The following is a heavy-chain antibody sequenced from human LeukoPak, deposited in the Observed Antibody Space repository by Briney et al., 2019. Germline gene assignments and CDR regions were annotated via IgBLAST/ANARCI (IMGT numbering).Heavy chain of an antibody. CDR1: GGSISGSRYH. V-gene: IGHV4-39*07. D-gene: IGHD3-22*01. CDR2: IAYSGTT. Sequence: SETLSLTCTVSGGSISGSRYHWVWIRQPPGEGLDWIATIAYSGTTYYNPSLKSRVTISVDTSKNQFSLKLSSVTAADTAVYYCARESYDSSGYYPVYWGQGTLVTVSS. J-gene: IGHJ4*02. CDR3: ARESYDSSGYYPVY.